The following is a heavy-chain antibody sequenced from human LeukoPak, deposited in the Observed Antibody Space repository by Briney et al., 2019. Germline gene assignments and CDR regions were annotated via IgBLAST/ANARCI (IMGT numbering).Heavy chain of an antibody. V-gene: IGHV1-46*01. D-gene: IGHD3-10*01. CDR1: GYTLSNDY. CDR2: INPSGGST. J-gene: IGHJ4*02. CDR3: ARGISVTMVRGGIGY. Sequence: ASVKVSCKASGYTLSNDYIHWVRQAPGQGLEWMGIINPSGGSTSYAQRFQDRVTMTTDTSTSTVHMELSSLRSEDTAVYYCARGISVTMVRGGIGYWGQGTLVTVSS.